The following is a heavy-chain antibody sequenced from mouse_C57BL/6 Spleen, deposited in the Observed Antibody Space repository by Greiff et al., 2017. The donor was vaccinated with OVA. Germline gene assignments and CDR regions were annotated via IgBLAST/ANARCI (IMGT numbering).Heavy chain of an antibody. CDR3: ARDSGDYDVGYYFDD. J-gene: IGHJ2*01. D-gene: IGHD2-4*01. V-gene: IGHV5-4*01. CDR2: ISDGGSYT. CDR1: GFTFSSYA. Sequence: EVMLVESGGGLVKPGGSLKLSCAASGFTFSSYAMSWVRQTPEKRLEWVATISDGGSYTYYPDNVKGRFTISRDNAKNNLYLQMSHLKSEDTAMYYCARDSGDYDVGYYFDDWGKGTTLTVSS.